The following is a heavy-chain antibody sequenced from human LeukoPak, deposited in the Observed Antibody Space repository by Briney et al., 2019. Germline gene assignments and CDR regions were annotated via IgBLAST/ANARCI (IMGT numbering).Heavy chain of an antibody. D-gene: IGHD5-12*01. J-gene: IGHJ6*02. CDR3: ARVSTAGWLRPAYYYGMDV. V-gene: IGHV1-2*02. CDR2: INPNSGDT. CDR1: GYSFTGYY. Sequence: GASVKVSCKASGYSFTGYYMHWVRQAPGQGLEWMGWINPNSGDTNYAQKFQGRVTMTRDTSISTAYMELSRLRSDDTAVYYCARVSTAGWLRPAYYYGMDVWGQGTTVTVSS.